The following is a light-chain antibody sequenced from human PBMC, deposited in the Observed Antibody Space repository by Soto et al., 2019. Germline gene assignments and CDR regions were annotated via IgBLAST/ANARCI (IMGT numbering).Light chain of an antibody. Sequence: EIVMTQSPATLSVSPGERTTLSCRASQSISTELAWYQQKPGQPPRRLIYSASTRATGVPARFAGSGSCSEFTLTISGLQSAEFAVYYCQQGHNWPLTFGQGTRLEI. CDR1: QSISTE. J-gene: IGKJ2*01. CDR2: SAS. V-gene: IGKV3-15*01. CDR3: QQGHNWPLT.